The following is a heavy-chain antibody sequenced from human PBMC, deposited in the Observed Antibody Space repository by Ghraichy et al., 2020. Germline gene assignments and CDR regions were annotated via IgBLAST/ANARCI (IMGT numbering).Heavy chain of an antibody. CDR2: INAESGGT. V-gene: IGHV1-2*02. CDR3: ARGGRRRFLEWSTQFDY. Sequence: ASVKVSCKTSGYNFTDYCLHWVRQAPGQGLEWMGWINAESGGTSYAQKFQGRVNMTRDTSVSAIYLNLTRLTSDDTAVYYCARGGRRRFLEWSTQFDYWGQGTLISVSS. J-gene: IGHJ4*02. D-gene: IGHD3-3*01. CDR1: GYNFTDYC.